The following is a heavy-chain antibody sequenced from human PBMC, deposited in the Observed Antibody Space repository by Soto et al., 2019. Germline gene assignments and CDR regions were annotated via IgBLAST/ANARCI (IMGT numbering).Heavy chain of an antibody. CDR3: AKDRGAGGRFSGIAVAGIPS. CDR2: ISGGGGNT. V-gene: IGHV3-23*01. J-gene: IGHJ5*02. D-gene: IGHD6-19*01. CDR1: GFTFSSYA. Sequence: EVQLLESGGGLVQPGGSLRLSCAASGFTFSSYAMSWVRQTPGKGQEWVSGISGGGGNTYYADSVTGRFTISRDNSRNTLYLQMNSLRAADTAIYYCAKDRGAGGRFSGIAVAGIPSWGQGTLVTVSS.